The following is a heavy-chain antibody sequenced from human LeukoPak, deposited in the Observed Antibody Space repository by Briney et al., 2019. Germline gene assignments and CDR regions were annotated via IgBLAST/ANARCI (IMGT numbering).Heavy chain of an antibody. CDR1: GSTVSSNY. CDR3: ARALYDFWSGYTLDY. V-gene: IGHV3-66*02. Sequence: GGSLRLSCAASGSTVSSNYMSWVRQAPGKGLKWVSVIYSGGSTYYADSVKGRFTISRDNSKNTLYLQMNSLRAEDTAVYYCARALYDFWSGYTLDYWGQGTLVTVSS. CDR2: IYSGGST. J-gene: IGHJ4*02. D-gene: IGHD3-3*01.